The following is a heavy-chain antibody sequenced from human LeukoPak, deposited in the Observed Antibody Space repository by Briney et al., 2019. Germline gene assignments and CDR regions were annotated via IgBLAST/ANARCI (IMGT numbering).Heavy chain of an antibody. CDR3: ASRVGATDY. CDR1: GFTFSSHS. CDR2: ISSSSSYI. J-gene: IGHJ4*02. D-gene: IGHD1-26*01. Sequence: KPGGSLRLSCAASGFTFSSHSMNWVRQAPGKGLEWVSSISSSSSYIYYVDSVKGRFTISRGNAKNSLYLQMNSLRAEDTAVYYCASRVGATDYWGQGTLVTVSS. V-gene: IGHV3-21*01.